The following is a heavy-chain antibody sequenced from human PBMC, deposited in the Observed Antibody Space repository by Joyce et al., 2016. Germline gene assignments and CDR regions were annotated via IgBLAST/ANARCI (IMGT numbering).Heavy chain of an antibody. CDR2: IYLNGIT. V-gene: IGHV4-59*11. Sequence: QVQMQESGPGLVKPSETLSLTCSVSGGSMINQYWSWIRQPPGKGLEWIGYIYLNGITNPDPSLKSRVAMLVDTSKNQFSLSLGSVTVADTAVYYCARGGPSDAFDVWGQGTMIAVSS. CDR1: GGSMINQY. J-gene: IGHJ3*01. CDR3: ARGGPSDAFDV.